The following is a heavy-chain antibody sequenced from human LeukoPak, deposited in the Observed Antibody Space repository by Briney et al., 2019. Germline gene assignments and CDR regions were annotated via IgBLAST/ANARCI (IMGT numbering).Heavy chain of an antibody. Sequence: SETLSLTCTVSGYFISSGYYWGWLRQPPGKGLEWIGRFYHSGSTYSNPSLKSQVTISVDTSKNHFSLKLSSVTAADTAVYYCARDRVDSSGSYYYYYYMDLWDKGTTVSVSS. D-gene: IGHD3-22*01. V-gene: IGHV4-38-2*02. CDR3: ARDRVDSSGSYYYYYYMDL. CDR1: GYFISSGYY. CDR2: FYHSGST. J-gene: IGHJ6*03.